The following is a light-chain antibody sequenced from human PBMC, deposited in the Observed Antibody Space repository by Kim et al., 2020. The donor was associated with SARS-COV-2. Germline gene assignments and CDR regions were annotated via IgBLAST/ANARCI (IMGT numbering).Light chain of an antibody. J-gene: IGKJ4*01. CDR2: GAS. CDR1: QSVSSN. Sequence: EVVMTQSPDILSVSPGERATLSCRASQSVSSNLAWYQHKPGQAPRLLIYGASTRATGIPARFSGGGSGTEFTLTISSLQSEDFAVYYCQQYNNRPRTYCGRTKVYIK. V-gene: IGKV3-15*01. CDR3: QQYNNRPRT.